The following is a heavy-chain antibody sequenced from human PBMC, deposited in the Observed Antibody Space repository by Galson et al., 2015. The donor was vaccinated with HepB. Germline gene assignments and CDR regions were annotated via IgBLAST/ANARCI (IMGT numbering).Heavy chain of an antibody. J-gene: IGHJ4*02. CDR2: IKQDGSER. Sequence: CAASGFTFSNYWMTWVRQAPGKGPEWVASIKQDGSERYYVDSARGRFTISRDNAKNSLYLQMNSLRAEDTAVYYCARTPTIGTKYFDYWGQGTLVTVSS. D-gene: IGHD5-24*01. CDR1: GFTFSNYW. V-gene: IGHV3-7*01. CDR3: ARTPTIGTKYFDY.